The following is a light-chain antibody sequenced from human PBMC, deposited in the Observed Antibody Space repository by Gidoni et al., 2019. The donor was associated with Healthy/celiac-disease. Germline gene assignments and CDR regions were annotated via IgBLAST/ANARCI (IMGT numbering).Light chain of an antibody. CDR1: KLGDKY. V-gene: IGLV3-1*01. Sequence: SYELTRPPSVSVSPGQTASITCPGDKLGDKYACWSPQKPGQSPVLVIYQDSKLPSGIPERFSGSNSGNTATLTISGTQAMDEADYYCQAWDSSTVVFGGGTKLTVL. J-gene: IGLJ2*01. CDR2: QDS. CDR3: QAWDSSTVV.